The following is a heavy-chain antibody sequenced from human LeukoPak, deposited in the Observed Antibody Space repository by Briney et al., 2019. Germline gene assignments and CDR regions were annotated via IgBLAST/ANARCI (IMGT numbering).Heavy chain of an antibody. CDR2: VSSGGSTI. Sequence: PGGSLRLSCAASGFTLSAYYMSWLRQAPGRGGEGVSYVSSGGSTIHYADSVKGRFTISRDNAKNSLYLEMNSLRVEDTAVYYCAKDLASYTPYYYYYMDVWGKGTTVTVSS. V-gene: IGHV3-11*01. D-gene: IGHD2-2*02. CDR3: AKDLASYTPYYYYYMDV. J-gene: IGHJ6*03. CDR1: GFTLSAYY.